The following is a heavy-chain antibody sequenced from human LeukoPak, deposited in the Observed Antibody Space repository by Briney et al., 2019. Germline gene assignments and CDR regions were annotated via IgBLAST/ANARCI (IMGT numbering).Heavy chain of an antibody. D-gene: IGHD6-19*01. Sequence: PSETLSLTCAVYGGSFSGYYWSWIHQPPGKGLEWIGEINHSGSTNYNPSLKSRVTISVDTSKNQFSLKLSSVTAADTAVYYCARALSSGWVDYWGQGTLVTVSS. CDR1: GGSFSGYY. J-gene: IGHJ4*02. CDR2: INHSGST. CDR3: ARALSSGWVDY. V-gene: IGHV4-34*01.